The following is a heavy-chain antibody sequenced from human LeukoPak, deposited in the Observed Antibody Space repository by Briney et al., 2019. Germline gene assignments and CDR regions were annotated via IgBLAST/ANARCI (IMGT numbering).Heavy chain of an antibody. Sequence: ASVKVSCKASGYTFTGYYMHWVRQAPGQGLEWMGWINPNSGGTNYAQKFQGRVTTTRDTSISTAYMELSRPRSDDTAVYYCARDAVAGMDWFDPWGQGTLVTVSS. J-gene: IGHJ5*02. CDR3: ARDAVAGMDWFDP. CDR1: GYTFTGYY. D-gene: IGHD6-19*01. CDR2: INPNSGGT. V-gene: IGHV1-2*02.